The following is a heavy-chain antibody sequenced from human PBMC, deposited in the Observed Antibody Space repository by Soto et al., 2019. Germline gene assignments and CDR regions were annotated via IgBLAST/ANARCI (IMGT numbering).Heavy chain of an antibody. CDR1: GLTFSNYA. V-gene: IGHV3-23*01. Sequence: PGGSLRLSCATSGLTFSNYAMSWVRQAPGGGLEWVSAMRGSSSTTHYAGSVRGRFTISRDRSKNTLYLQMSSLRAEDTALYYCAKNKERELPRVIDFWGQGTLVTVSS. CDR3: AKNKERELPRVIDF. CDR2: MRGSSSTT. D-gene: IGHD1-7*01. J-gene: IGHJ4*02.